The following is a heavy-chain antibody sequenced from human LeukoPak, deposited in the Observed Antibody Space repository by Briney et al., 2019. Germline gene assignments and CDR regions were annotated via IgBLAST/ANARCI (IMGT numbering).Heavy chain of an antibody. CDR2: ISSSGSTI. CDR3: ARGGVLRYFDWLSVPYYFDY. D-gene: IGHD3-9*01. CDR1: GFTFSDYY. J-gene: IGHJ4*02. Sequence: PGGSLRLSCAASGFTFSDYYMSWIRQAPGKGLEWVSYISSSGSTIYYADSVKGRFTISRDNAKNSLYLQMNSLRAEDTAAYYCARGGVLRYFDWLSVPYYFDYWGQGTLVTVSS. V-gene: IGHV3-11*01.